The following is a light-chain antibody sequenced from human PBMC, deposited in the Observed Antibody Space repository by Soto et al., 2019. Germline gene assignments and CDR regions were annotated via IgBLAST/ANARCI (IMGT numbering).Light chain of an antibody. J-gene: IGKJ2*01. CDR3: LQDYNYPYT. V-gene: IGKV1-6*01. CDR2: GAS. CDR1: HGIRSD. Sequence: AIQMTQSPSSLSASVGDRVTITCRASHGIRSDLGWYQQKPGKAPKFLIYGASSLQSSVPSRFSGSGSGTDFTLTISSLQPEDFATYYCLQDYNYPYTFGQGTKLEVK.